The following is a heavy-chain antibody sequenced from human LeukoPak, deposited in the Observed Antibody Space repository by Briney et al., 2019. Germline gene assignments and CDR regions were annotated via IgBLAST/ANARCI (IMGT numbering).Heavy chain of an antibody. CDR1: GYTSIAYA. V-gene: IGHV3-23*01. D-gene: IGHD3-16*01. CDR2: ISGGGVTT. J-gene: IGHJ6*02. Sequence: GGSLRLSCVGSGYTSIAYALTWARQAPGKGLEWVSGISGGGVTTYYADSVKGRFTISRDNSKNTLYLQMNSLRADDTAIYYCARNQQLGGHSYYYYGMDVWGQGTTVTVSS. CDR3: ARNQQLGGHSYYYYGMDV.